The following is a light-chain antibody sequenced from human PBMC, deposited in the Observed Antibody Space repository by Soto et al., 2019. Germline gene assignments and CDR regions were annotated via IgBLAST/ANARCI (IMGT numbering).Light chain of an antibody. CDR1: SGDVGAYKY. CDR2: DVS. V-gene: IGLV2-11*01. Sequence: QSVLTQPRSVSWSPGQSVTVSCTGTSGDVGAYKYVSWYQQHPGKAPKPMIYDVSKRPSGVPDRFSGSKSGNSASLTISGLQAEDEADYYCCSYAGNYPFVFGTGTKVTVL. J-gene: IGLJ1*01. CDR3: CSYAGNYPFV.